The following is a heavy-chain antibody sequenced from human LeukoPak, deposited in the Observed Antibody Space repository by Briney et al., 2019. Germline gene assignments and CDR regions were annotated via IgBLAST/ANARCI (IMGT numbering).Heavy chain of an antibody. V-gene: IGHV1-3*04. Sequence: ASVKVSCKTSGFTFTTYTMHWVRQAPGQRLEWLGWINTANGNTQYSQKFQGRVAIIRDTSAYIGYMDLSGLRSEDTAVYYCATFGGGALDFWGQGTLVTVSS. CDR1: GFTFTTYT. CDR2: INTANGNT. D-gene: IGHD3-16*01. J-gene: IGHJ4*02. CDR3: ATFGGGALDF.